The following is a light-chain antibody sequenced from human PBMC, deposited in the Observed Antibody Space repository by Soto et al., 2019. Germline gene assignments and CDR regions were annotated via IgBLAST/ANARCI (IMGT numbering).Light chain of an antibody. J-gene: IGKJ1*01. CDR3: LQDHDDSWT. CDR2: AAS. Sequence: DIQMTQSPSTLSGSVGDRVTITCRASQTISSWLAWYQQKPGKAPKLLIYAASSLQSGVPSRFRGSRSGTEFTLTVSSLQPADFATYYCLQDHDDSWTFGQGTKVDIK. CDR1: QTISSW. V-gene: IGKV1-5*01.